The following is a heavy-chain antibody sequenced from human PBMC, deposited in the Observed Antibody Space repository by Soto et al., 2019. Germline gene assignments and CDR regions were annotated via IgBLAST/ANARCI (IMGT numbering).Heavy chain of an antibody. V-gene: IGHV4-59*02. CDR1: GGSVSGYY. CDR2: VHHSGGT. Sequence: ASETLSLTCTVSGGSVSGYYWSWIRQSPGKGLEWIGYVHHSGGTNYNPSMQSRVIMSIDTSKNRFSLRLDSVTATDTAVYYCARAPAEYYDERGTGTRYFDYWGQGTLVTVSS. J-gene: IGHJ4*02. D-gene: IGHD3-22*01. CDR3: ARAPAEYYDERGTGTRYFDY.